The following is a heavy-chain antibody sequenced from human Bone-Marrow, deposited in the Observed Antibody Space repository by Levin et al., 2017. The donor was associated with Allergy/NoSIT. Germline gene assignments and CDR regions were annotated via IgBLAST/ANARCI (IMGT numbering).Heavy chain of an antibody. CDR3: ARAMYSAGWTLNFYFDY. Sequence: GGSLRLSCAASGFNFTNYGIHWVRQSPGKGLEWISYISFSGKTKNYADSVKGRFTISRDNAKNSLYLQMDSLRAEDTAVYYCARAMYSAGWTLNFYFDYWGQGSLVTVSS. CDR2: ISFSGKTK. D-gene: IGHD6-13*01. V-gene: IGHV3-48*04. CDR1: GFNFTNYG. J-gene: IGHJ4*02.